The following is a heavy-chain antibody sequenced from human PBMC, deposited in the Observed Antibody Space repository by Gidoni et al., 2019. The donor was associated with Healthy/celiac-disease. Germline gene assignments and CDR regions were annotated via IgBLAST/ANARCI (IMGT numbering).Heavy chain of an antibody. CDR3: ARGYYGSGSYVAFDI. CDR1: GGSIRSSNW. D-gene: IGHD3-10*01. V-gene: IGHV4-4*02. CDR2: IYHSGST. Sequence: QVQLQESGPGLVKPSGPLSLTCAVSGGSIRSSNWWSWVRQPPGKGLEWIGEIYHSGSTNYNPSLKSRVTISVDKSKNQFSLKLSSVTAADTAVYYCARGYYGSGSYVAFDIWGQGTMVTVSS. J-gene: IGHJ3*02.